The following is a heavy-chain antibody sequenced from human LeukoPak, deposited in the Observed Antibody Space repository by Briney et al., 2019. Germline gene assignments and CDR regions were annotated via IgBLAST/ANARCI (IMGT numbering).Heavy chain of an antibody. Sequence: GGSLRLSCTASGFTFSSYSLNWVRQAPGKGLEWVSSVSTGSNYIYYADSVKGRFTISRDNAKNSLYLQMNSLRAEDTAVYYCARASNPGYSSGWYQIGRAFDIWGQGTMVTVSS. CDR2: VSTGSNYI. D-gene: IGHD6-19*01. J-gene: IGHJ3*02. CDR3: ARASNPGYSSGWYQIGRAFDI. V-gene: IGHV3-21*01. CDR1: GFTFSSYS.